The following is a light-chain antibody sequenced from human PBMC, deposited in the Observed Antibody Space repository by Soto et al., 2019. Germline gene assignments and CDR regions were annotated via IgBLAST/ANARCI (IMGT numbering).Light chain of an antibody. V-gene: IGKV3D-20*02. Sequence: EIVFTQSQGTLSLSPFARANISCSFSQSVSSDFLAWYQEKPGQAPRLLIYGASNRATGIPDRFSGSGSGTDFTLTISSREPEDFAVYYCQQRSNWPPTFGQGTKVDIK. CDR1: QSVSSD. CDR2: GAS. J-gene: IGKJ1*01. CDR3: QQRSNWPPT.